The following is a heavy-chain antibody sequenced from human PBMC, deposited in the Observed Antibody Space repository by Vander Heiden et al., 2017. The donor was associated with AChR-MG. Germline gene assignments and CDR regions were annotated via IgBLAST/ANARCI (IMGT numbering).Heavy chain of an antibody. CDR3: AKDASVGGYFDWLWGGFDY. CDR2: ISDDGSNK. J-gene: IGHJ4*02. CDR1: GFTFSSYG. V-gene: IGHV3-30*18. D-gene: IGHD3-9*01. Sequence: QVQLVESGGGVVQPGRSLRLSCAASGFTFSSYGLHWVRQAPGKGLGWVAVISDDGSNKYYADSVKGRFTISRDNSKNTLYLQMNSLRAEDTAVYYCAKDASVGGYFDWLWGGFDYWGQGTLVTVSS.